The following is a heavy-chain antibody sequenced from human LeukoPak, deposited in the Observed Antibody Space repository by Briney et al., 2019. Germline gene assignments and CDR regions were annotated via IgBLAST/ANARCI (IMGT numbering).Heavy chain of an antibody. CDR3: ARELTTAMCFFDY. V-gene: IGHV1-46*01. J-gene: IGHJ4*02. Sequence: GASVKVSCKTSGYTFSAYYMHWVRQAPGQGLEWMGIISPSGGSTSYAQKFQGRVTMTRDTSTSTVYMELSSLRSEDTAVYYCARELTTAMCFFDYWGQGTLVTVSS. CDR2: ISPSGGST. CDR1: GYTFSAYY. D-gene: IGHD1-1*01.